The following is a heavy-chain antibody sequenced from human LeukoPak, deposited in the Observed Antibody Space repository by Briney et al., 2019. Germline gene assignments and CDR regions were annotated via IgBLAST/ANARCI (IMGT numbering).Heavy chain of an antibody. CDR2: ISAYNGNT. D-gene: IGHD3-10*01. Sequence: VASVKVSCKASGYTFTSYGISWVRQAPGQGLEWMGWISAYNGNTNCAQKLQGRVTMTTDTSTSTAYMELRSPRSDDTAVYYCARAVPRTYGSGSPKNYYYYMDVWGKGTTVTVSS. CDR1: GYTFTSYG. V-gene: IGHV1-18*01. J-gene: IGHJ6*03. CDR3: ARAVPRTYGSGSPKNYYYYMDV.